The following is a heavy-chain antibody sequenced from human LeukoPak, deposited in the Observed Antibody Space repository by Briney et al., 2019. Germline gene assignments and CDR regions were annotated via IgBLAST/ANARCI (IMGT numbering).Heavy chain of an antibody. D-gene: IGHD6-19*01. CDR1: GGSISSYY. Sequence: SETLSLTCTVSGGSISSYYWSWIRQPPGKGLEWIGYIYYSGSTNYNPSLKSRVTISVDTSKNQFSLKLSSVTAADTAVYYCALTGGSGWYVSGTYYFDYWGQGTLVTVSS. CDR2: IYYSGST. J-gene: IGHJ4*02. V-gene: IGHV4-59*08. CDR3: ALTGGSGWYVSGTYYFDY.